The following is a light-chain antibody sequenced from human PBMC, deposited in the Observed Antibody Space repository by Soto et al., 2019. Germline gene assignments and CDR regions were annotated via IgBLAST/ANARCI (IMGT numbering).Light chain of an antibody. CDR3: QQYNNWPPFT. Sequence: EIVMTQSPVTLSASPGERVTLSCRASQGVGSDVAWYQQKPGQAPGLLIYGASIREVGVPARFSGSVSGTEFTLTISSLQSEDFAVYYCQQYNNWPPFTYGPGTIVDIK. CDR2: GAS. CDR1: QGVGSD. J-gene: IGKJ3*01. V-gene: IGKV3-15*01.